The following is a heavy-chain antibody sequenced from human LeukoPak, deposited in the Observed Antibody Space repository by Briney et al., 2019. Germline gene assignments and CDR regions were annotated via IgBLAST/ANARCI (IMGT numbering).Heavy chain of an antibody. CDR1: GFTFSSYS. CDR3: AREGDRQQTYYFDY. V-gene: IGHV3-48*04. CDR2: ISSSGSTI. D-gene: IGHD1-1*01. Sequence: PGGSLRLSCAASGFTFSSYSMNWVRQAPGKGLEWVSYISSSGSTIYYADSVKGRFTISRDNPKNSLYLQMSSLRAEDTAVYYCAREGDRQQTYYFDYWGQGTLVTVSS. J-gene: IGHJ4*02.